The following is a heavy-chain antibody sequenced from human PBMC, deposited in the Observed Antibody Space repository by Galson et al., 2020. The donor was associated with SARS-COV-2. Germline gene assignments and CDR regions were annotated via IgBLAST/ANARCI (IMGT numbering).Heavy chain of an antibody. CDR1: GASISSSSDY. D-gene: IGHD1-1*01. CDR2: VYYSGST. J-gene: IGHJ6*03. CDR3: GRQRQLAYYYYYMDV. Sequence: SETLSLTCTVSGASISSSSDYWGWIRQPPGKGLEWIGSVYYSGSTRYNPSFESRVTISLDTSKNHFSLNLSSVTVADTAVYYCGRQRQLAYYYYYMDVWGKGTTVTVSS. V-gene: IGHV4-39*01.